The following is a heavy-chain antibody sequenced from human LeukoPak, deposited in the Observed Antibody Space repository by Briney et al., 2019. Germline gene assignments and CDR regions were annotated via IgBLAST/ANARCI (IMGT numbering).Heavy chain of an antibody. V-gene: IGHV3-23*01. Sequence: GGSLRLSCAASGFTFSSYWMHWARQAPGKGLEWVSAISGSGGSTYYADSVKGRFTISRDNSKNTLYLQMNSLRVEDTAVYYCAKDLNWFDPWGQGTLVTVSS. CDR2: ISGSGGST. CDR3: AKDLNWFDP. CDR1: GFTFSSYW. J-gene: IGHJ5*02.